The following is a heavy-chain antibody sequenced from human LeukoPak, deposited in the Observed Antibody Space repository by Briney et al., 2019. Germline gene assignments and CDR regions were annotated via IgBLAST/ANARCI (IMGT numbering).Heavy chain of an antibody. CDR3: AREQRGYSSQDPWDFDY. V-gene: IGHV4-61*02. Sequence: SETLSLTCTVSGGSISSGSYYWSWIRQPAGKGLEWIGRIYTSGSTNYNPSLKSRVTISVDTSKNQFSLKLSSVTAADTAVYYCAREQRGYSSQDPWDFDYWGQGTLVTVSS. CDR2: IYTSGST. CDR1: GGSISSGSYY. J-gene: IGHJ4*02. D-gene: IGHD5-18*01.